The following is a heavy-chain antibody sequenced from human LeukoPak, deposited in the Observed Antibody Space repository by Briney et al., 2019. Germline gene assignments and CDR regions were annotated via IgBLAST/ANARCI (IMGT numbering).Heavy chain of an antibody. J-gene: IGHJ6*03. Sequence: GGSLRLSCAASGFTFRNYAMRWVRQAPGKGLEWVSAISGSGGTTYYADSVKGRFTISRDNSKNSLYLQMNSLRAEDTAVYYCARDSYSMVRGEDYYYMDVWGKGTTVTISS. CDR1: GFTFRNYA. CDR3: ARDSYSMVRGEDYYYMDV. V-gene: IGHV3-23*01. CDR2: ISGSGGTT. D-gene: IGHD3-10*01.